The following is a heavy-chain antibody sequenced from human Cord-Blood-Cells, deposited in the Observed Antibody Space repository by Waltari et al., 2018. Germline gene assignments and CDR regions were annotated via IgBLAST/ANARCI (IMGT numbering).Heavy chain of an antibody. V-gene: IGHV3-33*01. CDR2: IWYDGSNK. Sequence: QVQLVESGGGVVQPGRSLRLSCAASGFTFSSYGMHWVRQAPGKGLEWVAVIWYDGSNKYYADSVKGRFTISRDNSKNTLYLQMNSLRAEDTAVYYCARWPRGGSYHWYFDLWGRGTLVTVSS. J-gene: IGHJ2*01. CDR3: ARWPRGGSYHWYFDL. D-gene: IGHD1-26*01. CDR1: GFTFSSYG.